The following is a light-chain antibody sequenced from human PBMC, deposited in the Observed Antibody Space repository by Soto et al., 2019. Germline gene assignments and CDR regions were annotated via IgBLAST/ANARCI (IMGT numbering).Light chain of an antibody. CDR3: SSFTSSNTWV. CDR1: SGDIGNYNR. J-gene: IGLJ3*02. CDR2: EVS. Sequence: QSVLTQPPSVSGSPGQSVTISCTGVSGDIGNYNRVSWYQQSPGTAPKPMIFEVSNRPSGVPDRFSGSKSGNTASLTISGLQAEDEADYYCSSFTSSNTWVFGGGTKLTVL. V-gene: IGLV2-18*02.